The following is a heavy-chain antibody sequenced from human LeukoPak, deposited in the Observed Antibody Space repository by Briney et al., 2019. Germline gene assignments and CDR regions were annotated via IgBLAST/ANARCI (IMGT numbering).Heavy chain of an antibody. D-gene: IGHD2-15*01. Sequence: PGGSLRLSCAASGFTSSSYAMSWVRQAPGKGLEWVSAISGSGGSTYYADSVKGRFTISRDNSKNMLYLQMNSLRAEDTAVYYCAKGLLPWVDYFDYWGQGTLVTVSS. CDR2: ISGSGGST. J-gene: IGHJ4*02. CDR3: AKGLLPWVDYFDY. CDR1: GFTSSSYA. V-gene: IGHV3-23*01.